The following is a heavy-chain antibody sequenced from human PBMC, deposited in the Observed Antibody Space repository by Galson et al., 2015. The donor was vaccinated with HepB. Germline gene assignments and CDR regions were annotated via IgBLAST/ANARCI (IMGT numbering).Heavy chain of an antibody. D-gene: IGHD6-19*01. J-gene: IGHJ6*02. CDR3: ARDQGIAGQWLVPDYYYYYGMDV. CDR1: GYTFTSYG. V-gene: IGHV1-18*01. Sequence: SVKVSCKASGYTFTSYGISWVRQAPGQGLEWMGWISAYNGNTNYAQKLQGRVTMTTDTSTSTAYMELRSLRSADTAVYYCARDQGIAGQWLVPDYYYYYGMDVWGQGTTVTVSS. CDR2: ISAYNGNT.